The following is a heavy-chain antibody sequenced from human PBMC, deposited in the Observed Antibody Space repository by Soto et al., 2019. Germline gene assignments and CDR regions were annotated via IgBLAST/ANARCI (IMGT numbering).Heavy chain of an antibody. CDR1: GYTFTSYG. J-gene: IGHJ4*02. D-gene: IGHD6-19*01. V-gene: IGHV1-18*01. CDR2: ISAYNGNT. CDR3: ARDWLHLGYSSGWAV. Sequence: ASVKVSCKASGYTFTSYGISWVRQAPGQGLEWMGWISAYNGNTNYAQKLQGRVTMTTDTSTSTAYMELRSLRSDDTAVYYCARDWLHLGYSSGWAVWGQGTLVTVSS.